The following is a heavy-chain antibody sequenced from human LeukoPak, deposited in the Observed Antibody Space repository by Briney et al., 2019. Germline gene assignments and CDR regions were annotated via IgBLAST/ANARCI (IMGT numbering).Heavy chain of an antibody. J-gene: IGHJ4*02. CDR2: ISYDGSNK. Sequence: PGRSLRLSCAASGFTFSSYGMHWVRQAPGKGLEWVAVISYDGSNKYYADSVKGRFTISRDNSKNTLYLQMNSLRAEDTAVYYCATSRVTYYYDSSGYSMGQWGQGTLVTVSS. CDR1: GFTFSSYG. D-gene: IGHD3-22*01. CDR3: ATSRVTYYYDSSGYSMGQ. V-gene: IGHV3-30*03.